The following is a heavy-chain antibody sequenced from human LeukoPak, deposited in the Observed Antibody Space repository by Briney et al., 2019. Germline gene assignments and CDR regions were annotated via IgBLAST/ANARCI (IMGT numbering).Heavy chain of an antibody. CDR1: GFTLNNYA. V-gene: IGHV3-9*01. CDR3: AKASNYDYLWGSQQIGYYFDH. Sequence: SLRLSCEASGFTLNNYAMHWVRQAPGKGLEWVSGISWDRGTTGYGDSVKGRFTISRDNAKNTLYLQMSSPRAEDTALYYCAKASNYDYLWGSQQIGYYFDHWGRGILVTVSS. D-gene: IGHD3-16*01. CDR2: ISWDRGTT. J-gene: IGHJ4*02.